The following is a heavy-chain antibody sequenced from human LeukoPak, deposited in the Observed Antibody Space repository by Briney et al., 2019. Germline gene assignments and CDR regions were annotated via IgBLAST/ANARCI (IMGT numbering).Heavy chain of an antibody. V-gene: IGHV4-38-2*02. CDR2: ISNRGSP. CDR1: GFSISSGDC. J-gene: IGHJ5*02. CDR3: VRDGGFYYTASPNSWFDP. Sequence: SETLSLTCIVSGFSISSGDCWGWIRQPPGKGLEWIGSISNRGSPYYNPSLKSRVTMSVDTPNNQFSLRLSPVTAADTAVYYCVRDGGFYYTASPNSWFDPWGQGTLVTVSS. D-gene: IGHD2-15*01.